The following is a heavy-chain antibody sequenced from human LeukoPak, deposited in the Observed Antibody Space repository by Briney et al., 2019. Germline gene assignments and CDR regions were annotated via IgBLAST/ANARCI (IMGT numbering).Heavy chain of an antibody. CDR3: ARTYDGVFDI. Sequence: NPSETLSLTCAVSGYSISSGYYWGWIRQSPGKGLEWIGSIYHSGSTYYNPSVKSRVTISVDTSKNQFSLKLSSVTAADTAVYYCARTYDGVFDIWGQGTMVTVSS. V-gene: IGHV4-38-2*01. CDR1: GYSISSGYY. CDR2: IYHSGST. D-gene: IGHD2-8*01. J-gene: IGHJ3*02.